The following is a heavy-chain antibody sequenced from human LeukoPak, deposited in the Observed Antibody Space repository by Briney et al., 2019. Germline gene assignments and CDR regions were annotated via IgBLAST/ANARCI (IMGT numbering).Heavy chain of an antibody. J-gene: IGHJ4*02. V-gene: IGHV4-39*07. D-gene: IGHD1-1*01. CDR3: ARDHQYKFDY. CDR2: IYYSGST. CDR1: GGSVSSSNYY. Sequence: SETLSLTCTVSGGSVSSSNYYWGWVRQPPGKGLEWIGSIYYSGSTYYNPSLKSRVTISIDTSKNQFSLKLSSVTAADTAVYYCARDHQYKFDYWGQGTLVTVSS.